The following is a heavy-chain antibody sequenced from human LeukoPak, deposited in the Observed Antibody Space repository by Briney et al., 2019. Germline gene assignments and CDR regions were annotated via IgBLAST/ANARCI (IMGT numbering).Heavy chain of an antibody. CDR3: AKDLGGYSYVF. V-gene: IGHV3-48*01. Sequence: GGSLRLSCAASGFTFSSYSMNWVRQAPGKGLEWVSYISSSSSTIYYADSVKGRFTISRDNAKNSLYLQMNSLRAEDTAVYYCAKDLGGYSYVFWGQGTLVTVSS. CDR1: GFTFSSYS. J-gene: IGHJ4*02. D-gene: IGHD5-18*01. CDR2: ISSSSSTI.